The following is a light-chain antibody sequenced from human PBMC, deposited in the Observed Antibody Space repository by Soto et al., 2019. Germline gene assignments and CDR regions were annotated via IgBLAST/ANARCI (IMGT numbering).Light chain of an antibody. Sequence: QSVLTQPASVSGSPGQSITISCTGTRSYIGAYNFVSWYQQHPGEVPKLILYDVNVRPSGVSNRFSGSKSGNTASLTISGLQAEDEADYYCTSWTTSTTMIFGGGTKLTVL. V-gene: IGLV2-14*03. J-gene: IGLJ2*01. CDR3: TSWTTSTTMI. CDR2: DVN. CDR1: RSYIGAYNF.